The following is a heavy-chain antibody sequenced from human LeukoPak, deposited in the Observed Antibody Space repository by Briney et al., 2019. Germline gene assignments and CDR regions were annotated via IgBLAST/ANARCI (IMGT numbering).Heavy chain of an antibody. V-gene: IGHV4-61*02. D-gene: IGHD6-13*01. CDR2: IFTSGST. CDR1: GGSISSGSYY. CDR3: ARGAAGTGAADY. J-gene: IGHJ4*02. Sequence: TLSLTCTVSGGSISSGSYYWSWIRQPAGKGLEWIGRIFTSGSTKYNPSLKSRVTISVDTSKNQFSLKMSSVTAADTAVYFCARGAAGTGAADYWGQGTLVTVSS.